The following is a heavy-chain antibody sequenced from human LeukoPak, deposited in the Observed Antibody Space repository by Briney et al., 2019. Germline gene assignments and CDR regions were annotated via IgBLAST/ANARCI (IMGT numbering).Heavy chain of an antibody. CDR2: IIPILGIA. J-gene: IGHJ6*02. CDR1: GGTFSNYA. D-gene: IGHD3-10*01. Sequence: SVKVSCKASGGTFSNYAISWVRQAPGQGLEWMGRIIPILGIANYAQKFQGRVTITADKSTSTAYMELSSLRSEDTAVYYCARDYYGSGSYYPHANYYYYYGMDVWGQGTTATVSS. V-gene: IGHV1-69*04. CDR3: ARDYYGSGSYYPHANYYYYYGMDV.